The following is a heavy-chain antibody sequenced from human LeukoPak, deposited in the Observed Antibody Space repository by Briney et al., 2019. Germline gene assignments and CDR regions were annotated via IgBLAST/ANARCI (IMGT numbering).Heavy chain of an antibody. Sequence: SETLSLTCIVSGGSISSSTYHWGWIRQPPGKGLEYIGSISYSGSTYYNPSLKSRVTMSLDTSNNQFSLKLSSVTAADTAVYYCARDYYDSSGYYYVRGSFDIWGQGTMVTVSS. CDR1: GGSISSSTYH. D-gene: IGHD3-22*01. CDR2: ISYSGST. V-gene: IGHV4-39*07. CDR3: ARDYYDSSGYYYVRGSFDI. J-gene: IGHJ3*02.